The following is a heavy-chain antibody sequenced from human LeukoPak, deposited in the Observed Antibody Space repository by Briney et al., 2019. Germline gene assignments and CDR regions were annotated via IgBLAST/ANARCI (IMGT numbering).Heavy chain of an antibody. J-gene: IGHJ4*02. V-gene: IGHV4-59*08. Sequence: SETLSLTCTVSGGSISTHYWSWIRQPPGKGLEWIGYMYYSGSTNYNPSLKSRVTISVNTSKNQFSLKLSSVTAADTAVYYCARQYYDSSGYSYYFDFWGQGTLVTVSS. CDR2: MYYSGST. D-gene: IGHD3-22*01. CDR3: ARQYYDSSGYSYYFDF. CDR1: GGSISTHY.